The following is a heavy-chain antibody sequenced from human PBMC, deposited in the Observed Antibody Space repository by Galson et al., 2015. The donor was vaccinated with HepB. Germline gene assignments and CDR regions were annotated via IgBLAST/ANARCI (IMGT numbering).Heavy chain of an antibody. CDR2: IKNDGSEE. CDR1: GFTLSYFW. D-gene: IGHD3-16*01. Sequence: SLRLSCAASGFTLSYFWMGWVRQAPGKGLEWVAKIKNDGSEEYYVDSVKGRVAISRDNAKNSLYLQMNSLRVEDTAVYFCARVRGFGLAIKGYFDYWGPGSLVT. CDR3: ARVRGFGLAIKGYFDY. J-gene: IGHJ4*02. V-gene: IGHV3-7*04.